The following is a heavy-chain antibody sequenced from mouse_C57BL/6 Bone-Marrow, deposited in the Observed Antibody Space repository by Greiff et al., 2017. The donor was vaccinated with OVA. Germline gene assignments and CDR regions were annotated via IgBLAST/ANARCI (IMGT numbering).Heavy chain of an antibody. J-gene: IGHJ3*01. V-gene: IGHV1-42*01. Sequence: VQLQQSGPELVKPGASVKISCKASGYSFTGYYMNWVKQSPEKSLECIGEINPSTGGTTYTEKFKAKATLTVDKSSSTSDMLLQSMTSEDSAVYCGARGGTCPFAYGGRGNVVTVTA. D-gene: IGHD4-1*01. CDR2: INPSTGGT. CDR3: ARGGTCPFAY. CDR1: GYSFTGYY.